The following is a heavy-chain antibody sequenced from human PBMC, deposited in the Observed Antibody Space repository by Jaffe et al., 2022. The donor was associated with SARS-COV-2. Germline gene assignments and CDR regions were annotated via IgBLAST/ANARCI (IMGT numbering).Heavy chain of an antibody. J-gene: IGHJ3*02. D-gene: IGHD3-22*01. CDR3: ARGAGGYYDSSGYFSSAFDI. V-gene: IGHV4-30-2*01. CDR2: IYHSGST. CDR1: GGSISSGGYS. Sequence: QLQLQESGSGLVKPSQTLSLTCAVSGGSISSGGYSWSWIRQPPGKGLEWIGYIYHSGSTYYNPSLKSRVTISVDRSKNQFSLKLSSVTAADTAVYYCARGAGGYYDSSGYFSSAFDIWGQGTMVTVSS.